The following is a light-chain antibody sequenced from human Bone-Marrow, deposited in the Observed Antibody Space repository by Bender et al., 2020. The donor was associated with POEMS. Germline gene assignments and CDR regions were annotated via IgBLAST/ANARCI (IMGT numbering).Light chain of an antibody. CDR1: TSDIDDSNS. Sequence: QSALTQPASVSGSPGQSITISCTGTTSDIDDSNSVSWYQQHPGDAPKVIIYDVTFRPSVVPSRFSGSKSANTASLVISGLQSEDEADYFCATYSATNINFGGGTRVTVL. V-gene: IGLV2-14*03. J-gene: IGLJ2*01. CDR2: DVT. CDR3: ATYSATNIN.